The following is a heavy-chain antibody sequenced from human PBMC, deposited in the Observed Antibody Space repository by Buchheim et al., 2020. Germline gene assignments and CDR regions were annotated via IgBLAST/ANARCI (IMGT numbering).Heavy chain of an antibody. CDR2: ISYDGSNK. J-gene: IGHJ1*01. CDR1: GFTFSSYG. Sequence: QVQLVESGGGVVQPGRSLRPSCAASGFTFSSYGMHWVRQAPGKGLEWVAVISYDGSNKYYADSVKGRFTISRDNSKNTLYLQMNSLRAEDTAVYYCAKESLYSSSSEYFQHWGQGTL. D-gene: IGHD6-13*01. V-gene: IGHV3-30*18. CDR3: AKESLYSSSSEYFQH.